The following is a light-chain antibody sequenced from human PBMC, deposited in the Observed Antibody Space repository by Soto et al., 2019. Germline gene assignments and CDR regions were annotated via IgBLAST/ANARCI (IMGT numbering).Light chain of an antibody. Sequence: SYELAQPPSVSVAPGQTARITCGGNNIGSKSVHWYQLKPGQAPVLAVYDDDDRPSGIPERFSGSNSGNTATLTIGRVEAGEEADYYCQVWDSGSDHYVFGTGTKVTVL. CDR1: NIGSKS. CDR2: DDD. J-gene: IGLJ1*01. CDR3: QVWDSGSDHYV. V-gene: IGLV3-21*02.